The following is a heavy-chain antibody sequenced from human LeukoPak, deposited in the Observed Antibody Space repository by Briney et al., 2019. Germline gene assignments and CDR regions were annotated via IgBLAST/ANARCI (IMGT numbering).Heavy chain of an antibody. CDR3: ARMWGYCSSTSCYMGWFDP. V-gene: IGHV4-31*03. Sequence: SETLSLTCTVSGGSISSGGYYWSWIRQHPGKGLEWIGYIYYSGSTYYNPSLKSRVTISVDTSKNQFSLKLSSVTAADTAVYYCARMWGYCSSTSCYMGWFDPWGQGTLVTVSS. CDR2: IYYSGST. CDR1: GGSISSGGYY. D-gene: IGHD2-2*02. J-gene: IGHJ5*02.